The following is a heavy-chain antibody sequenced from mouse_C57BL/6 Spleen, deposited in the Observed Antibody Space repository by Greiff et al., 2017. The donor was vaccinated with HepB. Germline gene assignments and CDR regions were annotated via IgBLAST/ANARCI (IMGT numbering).Heavy chain of an antibody. D-gene: IGHD2-5*01. Sequence: EVKLMESGPGLVKPSQSLSLTCSVTGYSITSGYYWNWIRQFPGNKLEWMGYISYDGSNNYNPSLKNRISITRDTSKNQFFLKLNSVTTEDTATYYCARGGAYYSNYSFDYWGQGTTLTVSS. CDR2: ISYDGSN. CDR1: GYSITSGYY. V-gene: IGHV3-6*01. CDR3: ARGGAYYSNYSFDY. J-gene: IGHJ2*01.